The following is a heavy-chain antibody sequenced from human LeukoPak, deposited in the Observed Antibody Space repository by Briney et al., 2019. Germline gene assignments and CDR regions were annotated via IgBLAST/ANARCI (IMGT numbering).Heavy chain of an antibody. D-gene: IGHD5-24*01. CDR3: ARRRDGYNQRHYYYGMDV. J-gene: IGHJ6*02. CDR1: GYSFTSYW. Sequence: RGESLKISCKGSGYSFTSYWIGWVRQMPGKGLEWMGIIYPGDSDTRYSPSFQGQVTISADKSISTAYLQWSSLKASDTAMYYCARRRDGYNQRHYYYGMDVWGQGTTVTVSS. V-gene: IGHV5-51*01. CDR2: IYPGDSDT.